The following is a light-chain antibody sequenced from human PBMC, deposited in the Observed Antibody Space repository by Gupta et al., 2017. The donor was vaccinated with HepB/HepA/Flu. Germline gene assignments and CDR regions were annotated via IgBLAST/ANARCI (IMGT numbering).Light chain of an antibody. J-gene: IGLJ3*02. Sequence: QSALTQPASVSGSPGQSITISCTGTSSDVGGYNYVSWYQHHPGKAPNLMMYDVSNRPSGVSNRFSGSKSGNTASLTISGLQAEDEADYYCSSYTSSSTQVFGGGTKLTVL. V-gene: IGLV2-14*03. CDR1: SSDVGGYNY. CDR3: SSYTSSSTQV. CDR2: DVS.